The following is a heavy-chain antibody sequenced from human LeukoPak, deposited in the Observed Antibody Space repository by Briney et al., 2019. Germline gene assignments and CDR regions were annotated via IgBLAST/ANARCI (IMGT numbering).Heavy chain of an antibody. CDR2: IIPIFGTA. CDR3: AREWGLESSGFYYAY. CDR1: GGTFSSYA. J-gene: IGHJ4*02. D-gene: IGHD3-22*01. V-gene: IGHV1-69*13. Sequence: GASVKVSCKAYGGTFSSYAISWVRQAPGQGLEWMGGIIPIFGTANYAQKFQGRVTITADESTSTAFMELSSLRSEDTAVYYCAREWGLESSGFYYAYWGQGTLVTVSS.